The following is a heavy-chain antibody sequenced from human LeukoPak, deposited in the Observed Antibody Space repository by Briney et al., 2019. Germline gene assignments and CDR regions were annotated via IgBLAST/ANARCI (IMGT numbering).Heavy chain of an antibody. D-gene: IGHD5-24*01. CDR3: ARRGYTFDY. J-gene: IGHJ4*02. CDR2: INPEGSEK. CDR1: EFIFSNYW. Sequence: GGSLRLSFAASEFIFSNYWMSWVRQAPGKGLDGVANINPEGSEKTYVASVRGRFTISKDNAKSSVFLQMNSLRAEDTAVYYCARRGYTFDYWGLGTLVTVSS. V-gene: IGHV3-7*01.